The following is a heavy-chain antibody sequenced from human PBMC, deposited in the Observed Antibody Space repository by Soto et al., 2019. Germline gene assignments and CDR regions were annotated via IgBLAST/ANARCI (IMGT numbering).Heavy chain of an antibody. Sequence: EVQLLESGGDLVQPGRSLRLYCAASGFTFSGYAMSWVRQAPGKGLEWVSVIHGGGNSAYYADSVKGRFTISRDNSKNTLYLQMSSLRGEDTAVYYCAKNRGRVTTSWYFDYWGQGTLVTVSS. CDR3: AKNRGRVTTSWYFDY. V-gene: IGHV3-23*01. D-gene: IGHD4-17*01. CDR1: GFTFSGYA. CDR2: IHGGGNSA. J-gene: IGHJ4*02.